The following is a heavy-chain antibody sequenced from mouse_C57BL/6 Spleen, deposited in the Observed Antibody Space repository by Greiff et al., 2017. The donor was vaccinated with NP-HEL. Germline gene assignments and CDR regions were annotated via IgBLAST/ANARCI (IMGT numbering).Heavy chain of an antibody. D-gene: IGHD2-4*01. CDR2: ISDGGSYT. J-gene: IGHJ3*01. V-gene: IGHV5-4*01. Sequence: EVMLVESGGGLVKPGGSLKLSCAASGFTFSSYAMSWVRQTPEKRLEWVATISDGGSYTYYPANVKGRFTISRDNAKNNLYLQMSHLKSEDTAMYYCAREAMITRAWFAYWGQGTLVTVSA. CDR1: GFTFSSYA. CDR3: AREAMITRAWFAY.